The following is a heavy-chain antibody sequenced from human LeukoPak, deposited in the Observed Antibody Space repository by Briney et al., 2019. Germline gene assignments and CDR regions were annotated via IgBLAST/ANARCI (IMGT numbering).Heavy chain of an antibody. Sequence: GGSLRLSCVASGFTFSNSWMAWVRRSPETGLKWVASMNPDGSEKYYMDSVKGRFTISRDNAENSLHLQMNSLRAEDSAIYYCARDPGYGSVDFWGQGTLVTVSS. CDR3: ARDPGYGSVDF. CDR2: MNPDGSEK. J-gene: IGHJ4*02. V-gene: IGHV3-7*01. CDR1: GFTFSNSW. D-gene: IGHD2-15*01.